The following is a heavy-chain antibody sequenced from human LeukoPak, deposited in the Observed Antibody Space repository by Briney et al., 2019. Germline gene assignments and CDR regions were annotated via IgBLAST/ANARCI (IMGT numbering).Heavy chain of an antibody. Sequence: QSGGSLRLSCAASGFTVSSNYMSWVRQAPGKGLEWVSVIYSGGSTYYADSVKGRFTISRDDSKNTLYLQMNSLRAEDTAVYYCARDLDGDYDYWGQGTLVTVSS. CDR2: IYSGGST. D-gene: IGHD4-17*01. J-gene: IGHJ4*02. CDR1: GFTVSSNY. CDR3: ARDLDGDYDY. V-gene: IGHV3-53*01.